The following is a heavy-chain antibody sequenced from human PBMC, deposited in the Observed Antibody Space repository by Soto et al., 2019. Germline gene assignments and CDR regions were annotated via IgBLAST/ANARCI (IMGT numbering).Heavy chain of an antibody. Sequence: PSETLSLTCTVCSDAISSYYWSWIRQPPGKRLEWIGYISYSGSTDYNPSLKSRVTISGDTSKNQFSLKVSSVTAADTAVYYCARGTSWQLPFDYWGQGTLVTVSS. V-gene: IGHV4-59*01. J-gene: IGHJ4*02. CDR3: ARGTSWQLPFDY. CDR1: SDAISSYY. CDR2: ISYSGST. D-gene: IGHD6-13*01.